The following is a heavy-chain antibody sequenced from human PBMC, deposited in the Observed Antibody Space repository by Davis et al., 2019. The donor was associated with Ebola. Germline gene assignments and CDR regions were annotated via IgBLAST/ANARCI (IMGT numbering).Heavy chain of an antibody. Sequence: GGSLRLSCAASGFTFSSYSMNWVRQAPGKGLEWVSSISSSSSYIYYADSVKGRFTISRDNAKNSLYLQMTSLRAEDTAVYYCARAGYYYDSSGSEAYYFDYWGQGTLVTVSS. D-gene: IGHD3-22*01. J-gene: IGHJ4*02. CDR3: ARAGYYYDSSGSEAYYFDY. CDR1: GFTFSSYS. CDR2: ISSSSSYI. V-gene: IGHV3-21*01.